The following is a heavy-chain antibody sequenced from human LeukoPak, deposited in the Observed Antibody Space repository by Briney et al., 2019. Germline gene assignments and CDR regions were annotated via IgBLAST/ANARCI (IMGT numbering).Heavy chain of an antibody. CDR3: ARDRDAYLDY. CDR2: IYYSGST. CDR1: GASISSYY. D-gene: IGHD3-10*01. V-gene: IGHV4-59*01. J-gene: IGHJ4*02. Sequence: SETLSLTCTVSGASISSYYWSWIRQPPGKGLEWIGYIYYSGSTNYNPSLKSRVTISVDTSKNQFSLKLSSVTAADTAVYYCARDRDAYLDYWGQGTLVTVSS.